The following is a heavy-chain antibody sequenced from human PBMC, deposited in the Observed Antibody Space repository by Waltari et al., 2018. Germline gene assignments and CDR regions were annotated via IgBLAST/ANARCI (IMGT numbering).Heavy chain of an antibody. CDR3: ASSFDRQGY. J-gene: IGHJ4*02. CDR1: GFTFSSYS. Sequence: EVQLVESGGGLVKPGGSLRLSCAASGFTFSSYSMNWVRQAPGKGLELVSSISSSSTYIYYADSVKGRFTISRDNAKNSLYLQMNSLRAEDTAVYYCASSFDRQGYWGQGTLVTVSS. V-gene: IGHV3-21*01. CDR2: ISSSSTYI.